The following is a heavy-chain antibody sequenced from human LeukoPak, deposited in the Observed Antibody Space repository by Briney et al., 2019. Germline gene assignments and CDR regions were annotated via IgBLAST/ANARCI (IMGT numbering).Heavy chain of an antibody. CDR2: ISHSGTT. Sequence: SETLSPTCAVSGYSITSGSSWGWIRRPPGKGLEWIGTISHSGTTDYKSTLESRLTISMDTSKNLFSLRLTSVTAADTAVYYCAREGAVPGIDPWGQGTLVTVSS. V-gene: IGHV4-38-2*02. J-gene: IGHJ5*02. D-gene: IGHD3-16*01. CDR1: GYSITSGSS. CDR3: AREGAVPGIDP.